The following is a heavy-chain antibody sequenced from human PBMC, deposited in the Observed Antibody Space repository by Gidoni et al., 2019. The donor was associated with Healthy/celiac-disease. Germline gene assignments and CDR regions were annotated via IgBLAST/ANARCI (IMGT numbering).Heavy chain of an antibody. J-gene: IGHJ5*02. V-gene: IGHV4-31*03. CDR1: GGSISSGGYY. Sequence: QVQLQESGPGLVKPSQTLSLTCTVSGGSISSGGYYWSWIRQHPGKGLEWIGYIYYSGSTYYNPSLKSRVTIPVDTSKNQFSLKLSSVTAADTAVYYCARGIFGVVIIPLNWFDPWGQGTLVTVSS. CDR3: ARGIFGVVIIPLNWFDP. CDR2: IYYSGST. D-gene: IGHD3-3*01.